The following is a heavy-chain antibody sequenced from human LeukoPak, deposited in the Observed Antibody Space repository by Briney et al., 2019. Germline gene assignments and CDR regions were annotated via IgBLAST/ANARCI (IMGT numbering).Heavy chain of an antibody. CDR2: ISGSGGST. Sequence: GGSLRLSCAASGFTFSSYAMSWVRHAPGKGLGWVSAISGSGGSTYYADSVKGRFTISRDNSKNTLYLQMNSLRGEDTAVYYCAIRSQGYCSGGSCWGQGTLVTVSS. CDR3: AIRSQGYCSGGSC. J-gene: IGHJ4*02. CDR1: GFTFSSYA. D-gene: IGHD2-15*01. V-gene: IGHV3-23*01.